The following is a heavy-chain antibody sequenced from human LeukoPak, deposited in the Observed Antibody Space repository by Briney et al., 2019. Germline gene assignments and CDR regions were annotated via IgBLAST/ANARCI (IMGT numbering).Heavy chain of an antibody. CDR3: ARYLVITNDYFDS. CDR2: ISNSGNTI. D-gene: IGHD2-21*01. Sequence: GGSLRLSCAASGFTFGDYYMSWIRQAPGKGLEWVSYISNSGNTIKEADSVRGRFTISRDNAQNSLFLQMKSLRADDTAVYYCARYLVITNDYFDSLGQGTLVTVFS. CDR1: GFTFGDYY. J-gene: IGHJ4*02. V-gene: IGHV3-11*01.